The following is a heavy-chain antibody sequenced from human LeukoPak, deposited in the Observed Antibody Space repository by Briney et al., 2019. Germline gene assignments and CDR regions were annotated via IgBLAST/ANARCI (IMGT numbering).Heavy chain of an antibody. V-gene: IGHV4-4*07. Sequence: SETLSLTCTVSGGSFSSYYWSWIRQPAGKGLEWIGRIYTSGSTNYNPSLKSRVTMSVDTSKNQFSLKLSSVTAADMAVYYCARDLLVVVVPALVPYNWLDPWGQGSLVTVSS. J-gene: IGHJ5*02. D-gene: IGHD2-2*01. CDR1: GGSFSSYY. CDR2: IYTSGST. CDR3: ARDLLVVVVPALVPYNWLDP.